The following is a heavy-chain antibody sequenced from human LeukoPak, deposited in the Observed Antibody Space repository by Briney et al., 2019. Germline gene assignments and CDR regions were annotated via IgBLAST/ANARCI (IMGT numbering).Heavy chain of an antibody. V-gene: IGHV6-1*01. CDR3: ARDRTGDIDFDY. CDR2: TYYRSKWHN. D-gene: IGHD7-27*01. CDR1: GDSVSSNSAA. Sequence: SQTLSLTCAISGDSVSSNSAAWNWIRQSPSRGPEWLGRTYYRSKWHNNYAVSVKSRITINPDTSKNQFSLQVNSVTPEDTAVYYCARDRTGDIDFDYWGQGTLVTVSS. J-gene: IGHJ4*02.